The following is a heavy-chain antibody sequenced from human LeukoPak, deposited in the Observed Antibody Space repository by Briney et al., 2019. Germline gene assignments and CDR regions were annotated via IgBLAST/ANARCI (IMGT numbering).Heavy chain of an antibody. CDR2: IYHSGST. CDR3: ARKVRWNGEFDY. CDR1: GFSISSGYY. V-gene: IGHV4-38-2*02. D-gene: IGHD4-23*01. J-gene: IGHJ4*02. Sequence: SETLSLNCSVSGFSISSGYYWGWIRQPPGKGLERIGNIYHSGSTYYNPSLKSRVTISVDTSKNQFSLELTSVTAADTAVYYCARKVRWNGEFDYWGQGTLVTVSS.